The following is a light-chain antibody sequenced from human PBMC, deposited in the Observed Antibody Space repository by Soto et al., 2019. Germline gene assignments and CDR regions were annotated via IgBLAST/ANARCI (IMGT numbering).Light chain of an antibody. CDR1: SSDVGGYNY. CDR2: DVS. V-gene: IGLV2-14*01. Sequence: QSVLTQPASVSGSPGQSITISCTGTSSDVGGYNYVSWYQQHPGKAPKLMIYDVSNRPSGVSNRFSGSKSGNTASLTISGLQAEDEADYYCSSYTSSSTLDYVVFGGGTQLTVL. CDR3: SSYTSSSTLDYVV. J-gene: IGLJ2*01.